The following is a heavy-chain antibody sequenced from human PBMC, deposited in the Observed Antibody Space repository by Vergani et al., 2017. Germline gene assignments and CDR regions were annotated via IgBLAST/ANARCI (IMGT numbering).Heavy chain of an antibody. CDR3: ARDEWDSGYDYGVLDY. D-gene: IGHD5-12*01. V-gene: IGHV3-30*04. J-gene: IGHJ4*02. CDR1: GFTFSSYA. CDR2: ISYDGSNK. Sequence: QVQLVESGGGMVKPGGSLRLSCAASGFTFSSYAMHWVRQAPGKGLAWVAVISYDGSNKYYADSVKGRFTISRDNSKNTLYLQMNSLRAEDTAVYYCARDEWDSGYDYGVLDYWGQGTLVTVSS.